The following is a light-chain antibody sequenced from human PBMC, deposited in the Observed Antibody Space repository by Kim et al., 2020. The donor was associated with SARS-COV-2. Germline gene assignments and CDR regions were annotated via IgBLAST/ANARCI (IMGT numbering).Light chain of an antibody. CDR2: STS. Sequence: VCAGERAARACRAAQNVNNNSAWYQQKPGQAPRPLIDSTSTRATGIPARFSGSESGQEFTLTIARLQSEEFAVYYCQQYNIWPPVTFGQGPKLEI. CDR1: QNVNNN. CDR3: QQYNIWPPVT. J-gene: IGKJ2*01. V-gene: IGKV3-15*01.